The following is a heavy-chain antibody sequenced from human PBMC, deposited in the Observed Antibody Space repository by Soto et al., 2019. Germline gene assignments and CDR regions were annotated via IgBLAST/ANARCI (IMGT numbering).Heavy chain of an antibody. V-gene: IGHV4-39*01. CDR3: ARHSSGWTIDY. CDR2: IYYSGST. D-gene: IGHD6-19*01. Sequence: QLQLQESGPGLVKPSETLSLTCTVSGGSISSSSYYWGWIRQPPGKGLEWIGSIYYSGSTYYNPSLKSRVTISVDTSKNQFSLKLISVTAADTAVYYCARHSSGWTIDYWGQGTLVTVSS. J-gene: IGHJ4*02. CDR1: GGSISSSSYY.